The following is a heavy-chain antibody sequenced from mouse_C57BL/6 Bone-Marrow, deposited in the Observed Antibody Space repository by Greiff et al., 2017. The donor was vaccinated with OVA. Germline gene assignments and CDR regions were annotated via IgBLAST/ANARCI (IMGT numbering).Heavy chain of an antibody. CDR2: ISSGSSTI. D-gene: IGHD2-3*01. J-gene: IGHJ3*01. CDR1: GFTFSDYG. CDR3: AREDGYPWFAY. Sequence: EVNLVESGGGLVKPGGSLKLSCAASGFTFSDYGMHWVRQAPEKGLEWVAYISSGSSTIYYADTVKGRFTISRDNAKNTLFLQMTSLRSEDTAMYYCAREDGYPWFAYWGQGTLVTVSA. V-gene: IGHV5-17*01.